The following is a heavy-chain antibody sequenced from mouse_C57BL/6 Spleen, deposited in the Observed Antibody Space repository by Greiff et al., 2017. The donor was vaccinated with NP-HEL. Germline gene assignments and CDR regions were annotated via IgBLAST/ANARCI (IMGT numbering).Heavy chain of an antibody. D-gene: IGHD1-1*01. J-gene: IGHJ2*01. CDR1: GYTFTSYW. CDR2: IYPSDSET. V-gene: IGHV1-61*01. CDR3: LAVVVATSYFDY. Sequence: QVQLQQSGAELVRPGSSVKLSCKASGYTFTSYWMDWVKQRPGQGLEWIGNIYPSDSETHYNQKFKDKATLTVDKSSSTAYMQLSSLTSEDSAVYYCLAVVVATSYFDYWGQGTTLTVSS.